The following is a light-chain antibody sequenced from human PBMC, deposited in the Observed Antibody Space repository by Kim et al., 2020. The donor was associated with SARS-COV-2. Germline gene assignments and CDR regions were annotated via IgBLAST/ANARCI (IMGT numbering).Light chain of an antibody. CDR2: VAS. Sequence: EIVLTQSPGTLSLSPGERATLSCRASQSVSSSYLAWYQQKPGQAPRLLIYVASSRATGIPDRFSGSGSGTDFTLTISRLEPEDFAMYYCQQYGSSPRTFGQGTKVDIK. J-gene: IGKJ1*01. CDR1: QSVSSSY. CDR3: QQYGSSPRT. V-gene: IGKV3-20*01.